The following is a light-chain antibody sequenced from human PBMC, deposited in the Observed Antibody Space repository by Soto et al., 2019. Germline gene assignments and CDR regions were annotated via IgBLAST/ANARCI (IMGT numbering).Light chain of an antibody. CDR1: GSDVGGYDY. Sequence: QSVLTQPASVSGSPGQSITISCTGSGSDVGGYDYVSWYQLHPGKAPKLMVFEVSNRPSGVSYRFSGSKSGNTASLTISGLQADDEADYFCSSYSISTAYLFGTGTKV. CDR2: EVS. J-gene: IGLJ1*01. CDR3: SSYSISTAYL. V-gene: IGLV2-14*01.